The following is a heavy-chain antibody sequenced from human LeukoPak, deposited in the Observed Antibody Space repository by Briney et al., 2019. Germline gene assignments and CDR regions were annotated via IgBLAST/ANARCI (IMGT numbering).Heavy chain of an antibody. J-gene: IGHJ4*02. D-gene: IGHD6-13*01. CDR2: IYYSGST. Sequence: ASETLSLTCTVSGGSISSSSYYWGWIRQPPGKGLEWIGSIYYSGSTYYNPSLKSRVTISVDTSKNQFSLKLSSVTAADTAVYYCARASHSSRNYFDYWGQGTLVTVSS. V-gene: IGHV4-39*07. CDR3: ARASHSSRNYFDY. CDR1: GGSISSSSYY.